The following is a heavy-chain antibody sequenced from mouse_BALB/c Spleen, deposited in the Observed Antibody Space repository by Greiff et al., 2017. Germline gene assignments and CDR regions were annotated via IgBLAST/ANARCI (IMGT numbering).Heavy chain of an antibody. CDR3: ARDAAYYGNRVFAY. Sequence: EVHLVESGGGLVQPGGSLRLSCATSGFTFSDFYMEWVRQPPGKRLEWIAASRNKANDYTTEYSASVKGRFIVSRDTSQSILYLQMNALRAEDTAIYYCARDAAYYGNRVFAYWGQGTLVTASA. V-gene: IGHV7-1*02. CDR2: SRNKANDYTT. CDR1: GFTFSDFY. D-gene: IGHD2-10*01. J-gene: IGHJ3*01.